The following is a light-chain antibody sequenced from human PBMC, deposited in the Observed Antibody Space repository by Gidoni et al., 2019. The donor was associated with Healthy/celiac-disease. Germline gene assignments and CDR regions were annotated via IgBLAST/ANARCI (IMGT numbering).Light chain of an antibody. J-gene: IGKJ3*01. V-gene: IGKV1-39*01. CDR1: QSISSY. Sequence: DIRMTQSPSSLSASVGDRVTITCRASQSISSYLNWYQQKPGKAPKLLIYAASSLQSGVSSRFSGSGSGTDFTLTISSLQPEDFATYYCQQSYSTPGFTFGPGTKVDIK. CDR3: QQSYSTPGFT. CDR2: AAS.